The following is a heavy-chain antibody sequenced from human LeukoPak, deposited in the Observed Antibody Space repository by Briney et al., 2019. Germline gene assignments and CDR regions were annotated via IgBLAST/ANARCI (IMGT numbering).Heavy chain of an antibody. J-gene: IGHJ1*01. CDR2: ISSSGSII. CDR1: GFTFSDYY. Sequence: GGSLRLSCAASGFTFSDYYMSWIRQAPGKGLEWVSYISSSGSIIYYADSVKGRFTISRDNAKNSMYLQMNSLRAEDTAVYYCARGQYDRSPFLQHWGQGTLVTVSS. CDR3: ARGQYDRSPFLQH. D-gene: IGHD3-22*01. V-gene: IGHV3-11*01.